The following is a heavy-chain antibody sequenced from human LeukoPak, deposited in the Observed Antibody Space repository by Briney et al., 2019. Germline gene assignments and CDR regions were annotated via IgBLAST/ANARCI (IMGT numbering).Heavy chain of an antibody. CDR2: IVGDGSST. Sequence: GGSLRLSCAASGFNFSVYAMSWVRLAPGKGLEWVSGIVGDGSSTYADSAKGRFTISKDYSKNTLFLQMNSLSAEDTAMYYCAKDSIYGDGKWDIDYWGQGTLVTVSS. CDR3: AKDSIYGDGKWDIDY. D-gene: IGHD1-26*01. J-gene: IGHJ4*02. CDR1: GFNFSVYA. V-gene: IGHV3-23*01.